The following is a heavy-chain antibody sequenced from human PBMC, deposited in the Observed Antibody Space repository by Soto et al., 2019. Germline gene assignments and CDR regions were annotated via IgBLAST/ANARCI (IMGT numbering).Heavy chain of an antibody. V-gene: IGHV4-39*01. CDR3: ARRRIVPTTNFDY. D-gene: IGHD1-26*01. J-gene: IGHJ4*02. Sequence: SETLSLTCTVSGDSISSSSFYWGWIRQPPGKGLEWIGNIFHTGATYQNPTLKSRLRMSVDTSKNQFSLNLSSVTATDTAVYYCARRRIVPTTNFDYWGQGTLVTVSS. CDR1: GDSISSSSFY. CDR2: IFHTGAT.